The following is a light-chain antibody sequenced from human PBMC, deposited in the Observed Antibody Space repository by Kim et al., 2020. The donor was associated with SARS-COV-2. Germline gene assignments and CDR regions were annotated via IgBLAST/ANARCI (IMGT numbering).Light chain of an antibody. CDR3: QQYRSYPMYT. CDR2: DAS. V-gene: IGKV1-5*01. J-gene: IGKJ2*01. Sequence: DVQMTQSPSTLSASVGDRVTITCRASRGIDKWLAWYQQKPGQAPNLLIYDASTLESGVPSRFSGSGSGTEFTLIISSLQPDDFATYYCQQYRSYPMYTFGQGTKLEI. CDR1: RGIDKW.